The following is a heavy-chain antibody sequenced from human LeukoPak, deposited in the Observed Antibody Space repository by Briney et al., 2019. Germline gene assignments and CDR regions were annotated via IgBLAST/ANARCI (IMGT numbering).Heavy chain of an antibody. J-gene: IGHJ4*02. D-gene: IGHD2-15*01. V-gene: IGHV5-51*01. CDR3: ARRGYCSGGSCLYFDY. CDR2: IYRGDSDT. CDR1: GYSFTSYW. Sequence: GESLKISFKGAGYSFTSYWIGWGRPMAGKGLEWMGIIYRGDSDTRYSPSFQGQVTISADKSISTAYLQWRSLKASDTAMYYCARRGYCSGGSCLYFDYWGQGTLVTVSS.